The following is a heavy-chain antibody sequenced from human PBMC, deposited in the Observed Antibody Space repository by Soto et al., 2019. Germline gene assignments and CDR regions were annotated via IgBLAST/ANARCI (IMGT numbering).Heavy chain of an antibody. V-gene: IGHV1-69*13. Sequence: ASVKVSCKASGVTFSSYAISWVRQAPRQGLEWMGGIIPIFGTANYAQKLQGRVTITADESTSTAYMELSSLRPEDTAVYYCARGREPRMWYYFDYWGQGTLVTVS. CDR2: IIPIFGTA. D-gene: IGHD1-26*01. CDR1: GVTFSSYA. CDR3: ARGREPRMWYYFDY. J-gene: IGHJ4*02.